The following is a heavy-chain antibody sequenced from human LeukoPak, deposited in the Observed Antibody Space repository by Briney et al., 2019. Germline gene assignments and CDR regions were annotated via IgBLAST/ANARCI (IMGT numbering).Heavy chain of an antibody. CDR2: IYYTGST. CDR1: GGSISSYY. CDR3: ARGRDYVWGSYRSHYYMDV. D-gene: IGHD3-16*02. J-gene: IGHJ6*03. Sequence: SETLSLTCTVSGGSISSYYWSWIRQPPGKGLEWIGYIYYTGSTNHNPSLKSRVTISVDTSKNQFSLKLTSVTAADTAVYYCARGRDYVWGSYRSHYYMDVWGKGTTVTVSS. V-gene: IGHV4-59*12.